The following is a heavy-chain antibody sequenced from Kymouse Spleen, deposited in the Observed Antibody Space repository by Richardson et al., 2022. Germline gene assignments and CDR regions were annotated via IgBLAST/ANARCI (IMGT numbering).Heavy chain of an antibody. CDR3: AREGDYDFWSGYPYYYYYGMDV. CDR2: IKQDGSEK. J-gene: IGHJ6*02. V-gene: IGHV3-7*01. CDR1: GFTFSSYW. D-gene: IGHD3-3*01. Sequence: EVQLVESGGGLVQPGGSLRLSCAASGFTFSSYWMSWVRQAPGKGLEWVANIKQDGSEKYYVDSVKGRFTISRDNAKNSLYLQMNSLRAEDTAVYYCAREGDYDFWSGYPYYYYYGMDVWGQGTTVTVSS.